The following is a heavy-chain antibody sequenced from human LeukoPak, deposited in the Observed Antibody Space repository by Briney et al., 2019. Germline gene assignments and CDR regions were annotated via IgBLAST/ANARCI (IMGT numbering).Heavy chain of an antibody. J-gene: IGHJ6*04. CDR2: ISWNAGTI. CDR3: AELGITMIGGV. D-gene: IGHD3-10*02. Sequence: PGGSLRLSCAASGFTFRDYYMSWIRQAPGEGLEWVSYISWNAGTIYYADSVKGRFTISRDNAKNSLYLQMNSLRAEDTAVYYCAELGITMIGGVWGKGTTVTISS. CDR1: GFTFRDYY. V-gene: IGHV3-11*04.